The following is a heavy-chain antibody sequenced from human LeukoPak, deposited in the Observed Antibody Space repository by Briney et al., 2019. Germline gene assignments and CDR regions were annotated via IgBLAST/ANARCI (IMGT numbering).Heavy chain of an antibody. J-gene: IGHJ4*02. CDR3: TRRSYDSGSYYDGWYFDY. CDR1: GGSFSGYH. CDR2: INHNGNT. Sequence: PSETRALICAVYGGSFSGYHWNWIRQAPGKGLEWIGEINHNGNTNYNPSLKGRVTISVDTSKNQFSLKLNSVTAADTAVYYCTRRSYDSGSYYDGWYFDYWAREPWSPCPQ. D-gene: IGHD3-10*01. V-gene: IGHV4-34*01.